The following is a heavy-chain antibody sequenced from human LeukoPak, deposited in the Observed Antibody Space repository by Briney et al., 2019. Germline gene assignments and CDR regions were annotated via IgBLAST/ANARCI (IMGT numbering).Heavy chain of an antibody. D-gene: IGHD3-10*01. CDR2: INWNGGST. V-gene: IGHV3-20*01. Sequence: LTGGSLRLSCAASGFTFDDYGMSWVRQAPGKGLEWVSGINWNGGSTGYADSVKGRFTISRDNAKNSLYLQMNSLRAEDTALYHCARSPWFGESSYYFDYWGQGTLVTVSS. J-gene: IGHJ4*02. CDR1: GFTFDDYG. CDR3: ARSPWFGESSYYFDY.